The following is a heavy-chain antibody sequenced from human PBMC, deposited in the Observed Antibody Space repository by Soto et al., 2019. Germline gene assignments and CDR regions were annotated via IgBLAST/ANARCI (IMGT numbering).Heavy chain of an antibody. V-gene: IGHV3-30-3*01. CDR2: ISYDGSNK. CDR1: GFTFSSYA. J-gene: IGHJ4*02. Sequence: QVQLVESGGGVVQPGRSLRLSCAASGFTFSSYAMHWVRQAPGKGLEWVAVISYDGSNKYYADSVKGRFTISRDNSKNTLYLQMNSLRAEDTAVYYCARGGSVVWLSVFDYWGQGTLVTVSS. CDR3: ARGGSVVWLSVFDY. D-gene: IGHD3-3*01.